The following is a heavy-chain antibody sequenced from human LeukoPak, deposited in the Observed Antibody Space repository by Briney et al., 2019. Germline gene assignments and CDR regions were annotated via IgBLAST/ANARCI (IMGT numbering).Heavy chain of an antibody. CDR2: ISYEGSNK. J-gene: IGHJ5*02. D-gene: IGHD3-10*01. CDR1: GFTFSSYG. Sequence: GRSLRLSCAASGFTFSSYGMHWVRQAPGKGLEWVAFISYEGSNKYYADSVKGRFTVARDNSKNTLYLQMKGLRAEDAAVYYCVKGFGVVTSDHWGQGTLVTVSS. V-gene: IGHV3-30*18. CDR3: VKGFGVVTSDH.